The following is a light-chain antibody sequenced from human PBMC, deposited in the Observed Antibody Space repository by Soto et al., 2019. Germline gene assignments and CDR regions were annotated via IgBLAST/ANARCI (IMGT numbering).Light chain of an antibody. CDR1: QNIRGNE. Sequence: EVVLTQSPGPLSLSPGDRATLSCRASQNIRGNELAWYQQKPGQAPRLLIYRGSSRATGIPDRFSGRGSVTDFTLTISRLEPEDVAVYYCQDYGTSAPWTFGQGTKVEIK. J-gene: IGKJ1*01. CDR3: QDYGTSAPWT. CDR2: RGS. V-gene: IGKV3-20*01.